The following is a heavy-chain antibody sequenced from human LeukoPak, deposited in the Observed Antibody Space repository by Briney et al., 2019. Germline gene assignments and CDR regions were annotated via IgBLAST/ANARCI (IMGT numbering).Heavy chain of an antibody. V-gene: IGHV3-23*01. Sequence: PGGSLRLSCAASGFTFSSYAMSWVRQAPGKGLEWVSAISGSGGSTYYADSVKGRFTISRDNSKNTLYLQMNSLRPEDTAVYFCGKSPSTVTPIDYWGQGTLVTVSS. J-gene: IGHJ4*02. D-gene: IGHD4-17*01. CDR3: GKSPSTVTPIDY. CDR2: ISGSGGST. CDR1: GFTFSSYA.